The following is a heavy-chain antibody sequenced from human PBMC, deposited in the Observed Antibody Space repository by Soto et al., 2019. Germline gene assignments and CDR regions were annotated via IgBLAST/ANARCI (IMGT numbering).Heavy chain of an antibody. CDR2: ISSSSTYT. Sequence: QVQLVESGGGMVKPGGSLRLSCAASGFTFSDYYMSWIRQAPGKGLEWVSYISSSSTYTNYAVSVKGRFTISRDNAKNSLYLQMNSLRAEDTAVYYCARDMKRGSGFYPDSYYYYGLDVWGQGTTVTVSS. D-gene: IGHD3-10*01. CDR1: GFTFSDYY. J-gene: IGHJ6*02. CDR3: ARDMKRGSGFYPDSYYYYGLDV. V-gene: IGHV3-11*05.